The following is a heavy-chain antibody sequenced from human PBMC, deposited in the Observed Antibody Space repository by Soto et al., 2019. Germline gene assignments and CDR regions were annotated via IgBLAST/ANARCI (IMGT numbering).Heavy chain of an antibody. J-gene: IGHJ4*02. Sequence: SETLSLTCTVSGGSISGHSWIWIRQPAGRGLEWIGHIYPSGSTSYNPSLRGRVTMSLDTSKNQIFLNLTSVTAADTAVFYCVRGRSFSVYDFWGPGTLVTVS. CDR3: VRGRSFSVYDF. V-gene: IGHV4-4*07. CDR2: IYPSGST. CDR1: GGSISGHS. D-gene: IGHD5-12*01.